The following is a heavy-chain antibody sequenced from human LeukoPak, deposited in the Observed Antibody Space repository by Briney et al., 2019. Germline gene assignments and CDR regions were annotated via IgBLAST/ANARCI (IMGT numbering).Heavy chain of an antibody. D-gene: IGHD5-18*01. V-gene: IGHV3-21*04. CDR1: GFSFSSYT. CDR2: ISSSSRYI. J-gene: IGHJ3*02. CDR3: AKDRGYSYGQDAFDI. Sequence: GGSLRLSCAASGFSFSSYTMHWVRQAPGKGLEWVSSISSSSRYIYYADSVKGRFTISRDNAKNSLYLQMNSLRAEDTAVYYCAKDRGYSYGQDAFDIWGQGTMVTVSS.